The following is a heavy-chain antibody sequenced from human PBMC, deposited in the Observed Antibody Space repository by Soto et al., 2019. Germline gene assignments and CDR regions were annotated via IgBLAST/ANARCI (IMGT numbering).Heavy chain of an antibody. CDR2: ISGSGCSK. Sequence: SSGFTFSSYAMSWVRQDPAQGLEWVSTISGSGCSKYYEDSPKRRFTTPRANYTKTLYLQMNSLRAEDTEVYYCAKAHFPSIAVAAPAFYYRGQG. CDR1: GFTFSSYA. D-gene: IGHD6-19*01. V-gene: IGHV3-23*01. CDR3: AKAHFPSIAVAAPAFYY. J-gene: IGHJ4*02.